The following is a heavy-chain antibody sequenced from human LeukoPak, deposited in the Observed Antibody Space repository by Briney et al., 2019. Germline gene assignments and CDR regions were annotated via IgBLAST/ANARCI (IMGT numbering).Heavy chain of an antibody. Sequence: GGSLRLSCEASGFTFTSYWMHWVRQAPGKGLVWVSRIESDGTTTYADSVKGRFTISRGNAKNTLYLQMNSLRVDDTALYYCVRLRGGSSSAHDYWGQGTLVTVSS. CDR3: VRLRGGSSSAHDY. V-gene: IGHV3-74*01. CDR2: IESDGTT. D-gene: IGHD6-6*01. CDR1: GFTFTSYW. J-gene: IGHJ4*02.